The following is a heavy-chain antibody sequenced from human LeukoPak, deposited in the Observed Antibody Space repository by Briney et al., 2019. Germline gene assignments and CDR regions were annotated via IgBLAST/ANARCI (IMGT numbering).Heavy chain of an antibody. CDR3: ARSYSSSWTRWFDP. CDR2: IYYSGNT. V-gene: IGHV4-39*01. Sequence: TASETLSLTCTVSGGSISSSSYYWGWIRQPPGKGLEWIGSIYYSGNTYYNPSLKSRVTISVDTSKNQFSLKLSSVTAADAAMYYCARSYSSSWTRWFDPWGQGTLVTVSS. CDR1: GGSISSSSYY. D-gene: IGHD6-13*01. J-gene: IGHJ5*02.